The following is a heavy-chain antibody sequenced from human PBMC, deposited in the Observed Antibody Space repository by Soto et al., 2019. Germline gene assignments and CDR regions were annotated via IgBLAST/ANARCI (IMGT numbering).Heavy chain of an antibody. V-gene: IGHV3-23*01. D-gene: IGHD6-19*01. CDR3: AKRSSGWYFDL. J-gene: IGHJ2*01. Sequence: EVQLLESGGGLVQPGGSLRLSCAASGFTFSSYAMSWVCQAPGKGLEWASVISGSGGSTYYANSVKGRFTISRDNSKNTLYMQMNSLRAEDTAVYYCAKRSSGWYFDLWGRGTLVTVSS. CDR1: GFTFSSYA. CDR2: ISGSGGST.